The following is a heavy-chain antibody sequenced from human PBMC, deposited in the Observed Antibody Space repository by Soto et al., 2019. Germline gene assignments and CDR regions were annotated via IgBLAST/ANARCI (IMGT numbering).Heavy chain of an antibody. CDR3: ARGRGPWDYFDY. Sequence: QLQLQESGSGLVKPSQTLSLTCAVSGGSISSGGYSWSWIRQPPGKGLEWIGYIYHGGSTYYNPSLKSRVTISVDRSKNQFSLKLSSVTAADTAVYYCARGRGPWDYFDYWGQGTLVTVSS. CDR2: IYHGGST. J-gene: IGHJ4*02. D-gene: IGHD3-16*01. V-gene: IGHV4-30-2*01. CDR1: GGSISSGGYS.